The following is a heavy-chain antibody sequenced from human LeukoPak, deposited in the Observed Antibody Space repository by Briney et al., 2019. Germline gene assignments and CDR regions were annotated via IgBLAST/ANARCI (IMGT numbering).Heavy chain of an antibody. CDR1: IDSTSGNY. CDR2: VHRSGRT. CDR3: ATEILGAPTPGAY. V-gene: IGHV4-4*02. J-gene: IGHJ4*02. Sequence: SETLSLTCAVSIDSTSGNYWSWVRQSPGKGLEWIGEVHRSGRTNYMPSLKSRVTISIDKSKDQISLDLTSVTAAGTAVYYCATEILGAPTPGAYWGQGTLVTVSS. D-gene: IGHD2-8*02.